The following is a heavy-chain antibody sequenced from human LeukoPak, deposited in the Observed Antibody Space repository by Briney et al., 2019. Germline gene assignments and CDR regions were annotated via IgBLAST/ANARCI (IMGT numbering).Heavy chain of an antibody. CDR2: ISAYNGNT. CDR3: AGDSSGSLKYGMDV. CDR1: GYTFTSYG. J-gene: IGHJ6*02. D-gene: IGHD3-10*01. Sequence: ASVKVSCKASGYTFTSYGISWVRQAPGQGLEWMGWISAYNGNTNYAQKLQGRVTMTTDTSTSTAYMELRSLRSDDTAVYYCAGDSSGSLKYGMDVWGQGTTVTVSS. V-gene: IGHV1-18*01.